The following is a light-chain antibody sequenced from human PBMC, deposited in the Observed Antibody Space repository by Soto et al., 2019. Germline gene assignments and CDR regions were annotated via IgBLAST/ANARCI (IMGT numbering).Light chain of an antibody. CDR3: QQYDSYPLT. Sequence: DIQMTQSPSTLSASVGDRVTITCRASQSISSWLAWYQHKPGKAPNLLIYKAFSLESGVPSRFSGSGSGTEFTLTVSSLQPDDFATYYCQQYDSYPLTFGVGTKVEIK. J-gene: IGKJ4*01. V-gene: IGKV1-5*03. CDR2: KAF. CDR1: QSISSW.